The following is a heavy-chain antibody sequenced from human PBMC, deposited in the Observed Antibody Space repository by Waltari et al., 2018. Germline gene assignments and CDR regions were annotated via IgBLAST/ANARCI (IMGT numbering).Heavy chain of an antibody. D-gene: IGHD2-21*01. Sequence: EVQLVESGGGLVQPGGSLRLACVTSGFTFSGYWMTWVRQGTGKGLEGLDSIKPDGSETHIVESVKGRFTISRDNAKNSLYLQMSSLRTEDTAVYYCSDPPSDFWGQGTLVIVSS. J-gene: IGHJ4*02. CDR2: IKPDGSET. CDR3: SDPPSDF. V-gene: IGHV3-7*03. CDR1: GFTFSGYW.